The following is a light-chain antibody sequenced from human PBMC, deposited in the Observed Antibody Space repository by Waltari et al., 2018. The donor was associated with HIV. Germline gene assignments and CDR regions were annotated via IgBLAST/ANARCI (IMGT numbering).Light chain of an antibody. CDR3: LAWDSSTVI. CDR1: KLGKKN. Sequence: SYELTQPPSVSVSPGQTATITCSGYKLGKKNVCWYEQKPGQSPLLVIYDETKRPSGIPERFSGSNSVNTATLTISGTQAVDEADYYCLAWDSSTVIFGGGTRLTVL. CDR2: DET. V-gene: IGLV3-1*01. J-gene: IGLJ2*01.